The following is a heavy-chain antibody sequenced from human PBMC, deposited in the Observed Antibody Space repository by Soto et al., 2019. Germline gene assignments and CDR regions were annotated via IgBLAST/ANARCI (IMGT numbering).Heavy chain of an antibody. V-gene: IGHV3-53*01. CDR3: ARTPSNDY. Sequence: EVQLVESGGGLIQPGGSLRLSCAASGFTVSNNYVSWVRQAPGKGLEWVSVIDGGGSTYYADSVKGRFTISRDNSKNTVYLQMSSRRAGDTAVYHCARTPSNDYWGQGTLVTVSS. CDR1: GFTVSNNY. CDR2: IDGGGST. J-gene: IGHJ4*02.